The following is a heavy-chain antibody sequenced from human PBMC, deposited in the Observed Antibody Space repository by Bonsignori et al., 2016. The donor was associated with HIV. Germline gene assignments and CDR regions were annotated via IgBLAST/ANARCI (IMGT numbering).Heavy chain of an antibody. CDR3: ARETYYDFWSGYWSRPYYYYYMDV. J-gene: IGHJ6*03. Sequence: WIRQPPGKGLEWIGRIYTSGSTNYNPSLKSRVTISVDTSKNQFSLKLSSVTAADTAVYYCARETYYDFWSGYWSRPYYYYYMDVWGKGTTVTVSS. V-gene: IGHV4-61*02. CDR2: IYTSGST. D-gene: IGHD3-3*01.